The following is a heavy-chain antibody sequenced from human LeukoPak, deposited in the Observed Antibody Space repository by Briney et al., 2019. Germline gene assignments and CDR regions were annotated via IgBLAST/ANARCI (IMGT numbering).Heavy chain of an antibody. J-gene: IGHJ4*02. CDR2: INPNSGGT. Sequence: ASVKVSCKASGYTFTGYYMHWVRQAPGQGLEWMGRINPNSGGTNYAQKFQGRVTMTRDTSISTAYMELSRLRSDDTAVYYCAREIRRYCSSTSCSPSDFDDWGQGTLVTVSS. V-gene: IGHV1-2*06. CDR3: AREIRRYCSSTSCSPSDFDD. CDR1: GYTFTGYY. D-gene: IGHD2-2*01.